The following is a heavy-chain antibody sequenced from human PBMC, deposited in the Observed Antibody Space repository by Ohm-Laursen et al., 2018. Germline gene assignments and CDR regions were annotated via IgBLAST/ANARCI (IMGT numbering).Heavy chain of an antibody. J-gene: IGHJ6*02. Sequence: SLRLSCTASGFTFSSYWMTWVRQAPGKGLEWVAYMKQDGSETYYVDSVKGRFTISRDNAKNSLYLQMNSLRAEDTAVYYCARVGYYGMDVWGQGTTVTVSS. CDR1: GFTFSSYW. CDR3: ARVGYYGMDV. V-gene: IGHV3-7*01. CDR2: MKQDGSET.